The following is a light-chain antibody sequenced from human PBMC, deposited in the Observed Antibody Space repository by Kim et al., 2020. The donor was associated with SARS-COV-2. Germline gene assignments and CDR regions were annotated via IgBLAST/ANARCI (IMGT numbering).Light chain of an antibody. CDR3: QQYGAAPWT. CDR1: QSISSSY. CDR2: GAS. J-gene: IGKJ1*01. V-gene: IGKV3-20*01. Sequence: PGERATLSCRASQSISSSYLAWYQQKPGQAPRLLVYGASSRATGIPDKFSGGGSGTDFTLTITGLEPEDFAVYYCQQYGAAPWTFGQGTKV.